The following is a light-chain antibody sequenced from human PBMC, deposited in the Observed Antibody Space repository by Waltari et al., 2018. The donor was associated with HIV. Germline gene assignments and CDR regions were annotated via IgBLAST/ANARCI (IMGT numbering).Light chain of an antibody. Sequence: ATRMTQSPPSVSAATGDTVNITCRASRDIDTHLAWYQHKPGDAPHLLIYGASTLQKGVPAKFNGSGSGTSFSLTVTCLQSEDFAIYFCQQYHDSPRTFGLGTTV. CDR3: QQYHDSPRT. V-gene: IGKV1-8*01. CDR1: RDIDTH. J-gene: IGKJ1*01. CDR2: GAS.